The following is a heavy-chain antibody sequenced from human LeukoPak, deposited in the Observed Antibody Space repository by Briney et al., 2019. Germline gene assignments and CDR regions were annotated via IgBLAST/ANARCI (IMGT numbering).Heavy chain of an antibody. CDR3: ARAKVLEWSYNWFDP. D-gene: IGHD3-3*01. CDR1: GGSISSYY. J-gene: IGHJ5*02. V-gene: IGHV4-59*01. Sequence: PSETLSLTCTVSGGSISSYYWSWIRQPPGKGLEWIGYIYYSGSTNYNPSLKSRVTISVDTSKNQFSLKLSSVTAADTAVYYYARAKVLEWSYNWFDPWGQGTLVTVSS. CDR2: IYYSGST.